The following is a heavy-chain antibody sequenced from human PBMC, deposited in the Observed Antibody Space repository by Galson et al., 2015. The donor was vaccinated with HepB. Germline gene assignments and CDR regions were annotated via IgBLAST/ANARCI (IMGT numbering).Heavy chain of an antibody. CDR2: ISYDGSNK. CDR3: ARDSSSWYVDPDYYYGMDV. Sequence: SLRLSCAASGFTFSSYAMHWVRQAPGKGLEWVAVISYDGSNKYYADSVKGRFTISRDNSKNTLYLQMNSLRAEDTAVYYCARDSSSWYVDPDYYYGMDVWGQGTTVTVSS. J-gene: IGHJ6*02. V-gene: IGHV3-30-3*01. D-gene: IGHD6-13*01. CDR1: GFTFSSYA.